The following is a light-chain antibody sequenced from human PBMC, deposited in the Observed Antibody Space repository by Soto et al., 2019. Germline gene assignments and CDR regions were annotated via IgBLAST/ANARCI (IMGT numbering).Light chain of an antibody. V-gene: IGKV1-9*01. CDR2: SAS. CDR1: QDISNY. J-gene: IGKJ2*01. Sequence: DLQLTQSPSFLSASVGDRVTITCRASQDISNYLAWYQQRPGRAPELLIYSASTLQSGVPSGFSGSGSGTEFTLTISNLQPEAFATYYCQQLRTYPYTFGQGTKLEIK. CDR3: QQLRTYPYT.